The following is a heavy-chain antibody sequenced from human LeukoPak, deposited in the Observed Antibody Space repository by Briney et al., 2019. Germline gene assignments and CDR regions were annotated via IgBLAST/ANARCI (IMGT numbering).Heavy chain of an antibody. J-gene: IGHJ6*02. Sequence: GASVTDSCKASGYTFTRYDINWLRQATGQGIEWMGWMNPNSGNTGYAQKFQGRLTMTRNTSIRTAYMELSSLRSEDTPVYYCARAKITIFEVVIELYYHYVMDVWGQGTTVTVSS. V-gene: IGHV1-8*01. CDR3: ARAKITIFEVVIELYYHYVMDV. D-gene: IGHD3-3*01. CDR2: MNPNSGNT. CDR1: GYTFTRYD.